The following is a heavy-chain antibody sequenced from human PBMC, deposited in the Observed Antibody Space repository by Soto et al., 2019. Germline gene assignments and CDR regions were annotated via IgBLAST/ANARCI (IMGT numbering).Heavy chain of an antibody. D-gene: IGHD6-13*01. J-gene: IGHJ4*02. CDR3: ARVPRAAAGTD. V-gene: IGHV4-4*02. CDR1: GGSISSSNW. Sequence: QVQLQESGPGLVKPSGTLSLTCAVSGGSISSSNWWSWVRQPPGKGLEWIGEIYHSGSTNHNPSLQTRVTMSVDKSQNQFSLMLSSVTDADTVVYYCARVPRAAAGTDWGQGTLVTVSS. CDR2: IYHSGST.